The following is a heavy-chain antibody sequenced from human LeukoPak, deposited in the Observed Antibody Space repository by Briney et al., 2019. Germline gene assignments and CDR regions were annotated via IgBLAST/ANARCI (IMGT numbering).Heavy chain of an antibody. CDR1: GGSISSGDYY. J-gene: IGHJ4*02. Sequence: SQTLPLTCTVSGGSISSGDYYWSWIRQPPGKGLEWIGYIYYSGSTYYNPSHKSRVTISVDTSKNQFSLKLSSVTAADTAVYYCARDLLNEGNHLDYWGQGTLVTVSS. V-gene: IGHV4-30-4*01. CDR3: ARDLLNEGNHLDY. D-gene: IGHD4-23*01. CDR2: IYYSGST.